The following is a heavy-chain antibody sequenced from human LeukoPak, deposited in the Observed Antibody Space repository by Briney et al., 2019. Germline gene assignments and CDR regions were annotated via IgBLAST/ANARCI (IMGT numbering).Heavy chain of an antibody. J-gene: IGHJ4*02. D-gene: IGHD3-22*01. CDR3: ARGPPDYYDSSGYLYYFDY. CDR2: ISAYNGNT. V-gene: IGHV1-18*01. Sequence: ASGKVSCKASGYTFTSYGISWVRQAPGQGLEWMGWISAYNGNTNYAQKLQGRVTMTTDTSTSTAYMELRSLRSDDTAVYCCARGPPDYYDSSGYLYYFDYWGQGTLVTVSS. CDR1: GYTFTSYG.